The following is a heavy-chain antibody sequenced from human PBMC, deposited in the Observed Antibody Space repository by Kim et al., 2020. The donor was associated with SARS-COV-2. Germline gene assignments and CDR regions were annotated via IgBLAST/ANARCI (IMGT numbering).Heavy chain of an antibody. J-gene: IGHJ5*02. CDR1: GGSVSSGSYY. CDR3: ARIPYYYGSGPS. CDR2: IYYSGST. Sequence: SETLSLTCTVSGGSVSSGSYYWSWIRQPPGKGLEWIGYIYYSGSTNYNPSLKSRVTISVDTSKNQFSLKLSSVTAADTAVYYCARIPYYYGSGPSWGQGTLVTVSS. V-gene: IGHV4-61*01. D-gene: IGHD3-10*01.